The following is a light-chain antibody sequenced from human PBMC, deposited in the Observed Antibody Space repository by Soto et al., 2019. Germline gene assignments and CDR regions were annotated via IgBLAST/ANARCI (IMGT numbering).Light chain of an antibody. J-gene: IGKJ4*01. Sequence: DIPLTQSPSFLSASVGDRVTITCRASQGISTFLAWYQQHPGTAPKRLIYDASNLQSGVPSRFSGSGSGTEFTLTISSLQPEDFATYYCQQVNNYPLTFCGGTKVEIK. CDR3: QQVNNYPLT. CDR2: DAS. CDR1: QGISTF. V-gene: IGKV1-9*01.